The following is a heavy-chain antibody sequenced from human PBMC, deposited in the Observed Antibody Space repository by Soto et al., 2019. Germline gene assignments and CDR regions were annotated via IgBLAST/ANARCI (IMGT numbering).Heavy chain of an antibody. V-gene: IGHV4-59*02. CDR3: AREIRGWNTYGIDD. CDR1: GGSVSGYY. Sequence: PSQTLSLTCTVSGGSVSGYYWSWIRQPPGKGLEWLGYIFYAGTTMYNPSAKSRVTISVDTSKNQFSLRLRSLTAADTAVYYCAREIRGWNTYGIDDWCQGILGTVS. J-gene: IGHJ4*02. CDR2: IFYAGTT. D-gene: IGHD3-10*01.